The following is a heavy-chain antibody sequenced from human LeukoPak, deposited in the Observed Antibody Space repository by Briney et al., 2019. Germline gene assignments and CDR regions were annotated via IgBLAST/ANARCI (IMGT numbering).Heavy chain of an antibody. CDR1: GFTFSSYS. CDR3: ARDRRDSSGYYLFDH. D-gene: IGHD3-22*01. J-gene: IGHJ4*02. V-gene: IGHV3-21*01. CDR2: ISSSSSYI. Sequence: PGGSLRLSCAASGFTFSSYSMNWVRQAPGKGLEWVSSISSSSSYIYYADSVKGRFTISRDNAKNSLYLQMNSLRAEDTAVYYCARDRRDSSGYYLFDHWGQGTLVTVSS.